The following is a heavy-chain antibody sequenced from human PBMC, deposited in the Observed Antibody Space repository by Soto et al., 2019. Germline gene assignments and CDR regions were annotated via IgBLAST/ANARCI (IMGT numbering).Heavy chain of an antibody. V-gene: IGHV5-51*01. CDR1: GYSFAVDW. CDR3: ARLPGVRGVFDGFNV. D-gene: IGHD3-10*01. J-gene: IGHJ3*01. CDR2: IYPGDSDT. Sequence: GESLKISCDGSGYSFAVDWIGLVLQMPGKGLDWMGVIYPGDSDTRYSPSFHGQVTISADKSISTAYLQWSSLKASDTAMYFCARLPGVRGVFDGFNVWGQGTMVTV.